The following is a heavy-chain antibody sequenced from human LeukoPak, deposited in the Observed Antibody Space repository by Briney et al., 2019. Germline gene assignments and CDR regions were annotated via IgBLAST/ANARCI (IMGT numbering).Heavy chain of an antibody. CDR3: ARDHNYAFDN. J-gene: IGHJ4*02. CDR2: IGIDSGNT. Sequence: GGSLRLSCTASGFPFIEYSMNWVRQAPGKGLEWISYIGIDSGNTKYADSVRGRFTISADKAKNSLYLQMNSLRVEDTAVYYCARDHNYAFDNWGQGTLVSAAS. D-gene: IGHD1-1*01. CDR1: GFPFIEYS. V-gene: IGHV3-48*01.